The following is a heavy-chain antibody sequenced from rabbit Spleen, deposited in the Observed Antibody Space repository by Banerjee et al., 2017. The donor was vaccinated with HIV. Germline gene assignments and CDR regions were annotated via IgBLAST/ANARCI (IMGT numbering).Heavy chain of an antibody. CDR2: IYTGSSGST. J-gene: IGHJ6*01. CDR3: ARDTSSSFSSYGMDL. Sequence: QSLEESGGDLVKPGASLTLTCTASGFSFSSSYYMCWVRQAPGKGLEWIACIYTGSSGSTYFATWAKGRFTCSKTSSTTVTLQMTRLTAADTATYFCARDTSSSFSSYGMDLWGPGTLVTVS. CDR1: GFSFSSSYY. D-gene: IGHD1-1*01. V-gene: IGHV1S40*01.